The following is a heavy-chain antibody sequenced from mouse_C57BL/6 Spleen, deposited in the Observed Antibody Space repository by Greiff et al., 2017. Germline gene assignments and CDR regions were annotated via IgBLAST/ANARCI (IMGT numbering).Heavy chain of an antibody. CDR3: ARRDYYGSSYEDDYFDY. CDR1: GFTFSSYT. CDR2: ISGGGGNT. J-gene: IGHJ2*01. V-gene: IGHV5-9*01. D-gene: IGHD1-1*01. Sequence: EVMLVESGGGLVKPGGSLKLSCAASGFTFSSYTMSWVRQTPEKRLEWVATISGGGGNTYYPDSVKGRFTISSDNAKNTLYLQMSSLRSEDTALYYCARRDYYGSSYEDDYFDYWGQGTTLTVSS.